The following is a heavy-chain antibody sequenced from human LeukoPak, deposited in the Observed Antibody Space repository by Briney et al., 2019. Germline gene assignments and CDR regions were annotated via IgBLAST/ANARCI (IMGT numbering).Heavy chain of an antibody. CDR1: GFTFDGYA. J-gene: IGHJ4*02. D-gene: IGHD3-22*01. Sequence: GGSLRLSCAASGFTFDGYAMHWVREAPGKGLEWVSGISWNSGSIGYADSVKGRFTISRDNAKNSLYLQMNSLRAEDTALYYCAKDTGYYYDSSNYLGYWGQGTLVTVSS. V-gene: IGHV3-9*01. CDR3: AKDTGYYYDSSNYLGY. CDR2: ISWNSGSI.